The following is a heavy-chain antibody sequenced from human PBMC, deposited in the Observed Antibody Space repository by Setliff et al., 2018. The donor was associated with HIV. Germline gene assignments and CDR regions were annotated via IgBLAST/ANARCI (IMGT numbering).Heavy chain of an antibody. CDR3: ARDQGHHFDSRGQVDFDL. V-gene: IGHV4-30-4*08. Sequence: SETLSLTCTVSGGSISSDDYYWNWIRQPPGKGLEWIGYITYSGSAYYNPSLESRVTISVDTSKNQFSLKLNSVTAADTAVYYCARDQGHHFDSRGQVDFDLWGRGTLVTVSS. D-gene: IGHD3-22*01. CDR2: ITYSGSA. CDR1: GGSISSDDYY. J-gene: IGHJ2*01.